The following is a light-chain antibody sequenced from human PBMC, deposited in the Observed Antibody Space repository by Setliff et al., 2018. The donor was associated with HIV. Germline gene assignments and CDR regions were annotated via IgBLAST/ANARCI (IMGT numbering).Light chain of an antibody. V-gene: IGLV2-23*01. Sequence: QSVLTQPASVSGSPGQSITISCTGTSNDVGRYDLVSWCQQHPARAPKLIIYQATRQPSGVSNRFSGSKSGNVASLTISGLQAEDEADYYCCSNTGSNTFVFGTGTKVTVL. CDR2: QAT. CDR1: SNDVGRYDL. J-gene: IGLJ1*01. CDR3: CSNTGSNTFV.